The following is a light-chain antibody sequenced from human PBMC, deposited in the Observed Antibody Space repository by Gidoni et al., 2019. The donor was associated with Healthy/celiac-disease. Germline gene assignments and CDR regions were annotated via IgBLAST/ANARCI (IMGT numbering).Light chain of an antibody. Sequence: EIVLTQSPATLSLSPGERATLSCRAIQSVSSYLACYQQKPGQAPRLLIYDASNRATGIPARFSGSGSGTDFTLTISSLEPEDFAVYYCQQRSNWPRGTFGGGTKVEIK. J-gene: IGKJ4*01. CDR3: QQRSNWPRGT. CDR2: DAS. CDR1: QSVSSY. V-gene: IGKV3-11*01.